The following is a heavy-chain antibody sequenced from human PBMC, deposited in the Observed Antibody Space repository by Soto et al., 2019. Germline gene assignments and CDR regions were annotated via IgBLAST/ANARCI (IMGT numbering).Heavy chain of an antibody. V-gene: IGHV3-48*02. CDR1: GFTFSSYI. Sequence: PGGSRRLSCAASGFTFSSYIMNWVRQAPGKGLEWVSYISSSSSTIYYADSVKGRFTISRDNAKNSLYLQMNSLRDEDTAVYYCASSRSSSWYYDFDYWGQGTLVTVSS. J-gene: IGHJ4*02. D-gene: IGHD6-13*01. CDR3: ASSRSSSWYYDFDY. CDR2: ISSSSSTI.